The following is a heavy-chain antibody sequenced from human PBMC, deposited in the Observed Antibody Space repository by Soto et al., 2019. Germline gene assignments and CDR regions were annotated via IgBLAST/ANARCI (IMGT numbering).Heavy chain of an antibody. CDR2: INPNSGGT. V-gene: IGHV1-2*04. CDR1: GYTFTGYY. D-gene: IGHD6-6*01. J-gene: IGHJ5*02. CDR3: ARDKYRSSSPWFDL. Sequence: ASVKVSCKASGYTFTGYYMHWVRQAPGQGLEWMGWINPNSGGTNYAQKFQGWVTMTRDTSISTAYMELSRLRSDDTAVYYCARDKYRSSSPWFDLWGQGTLVTVSS.